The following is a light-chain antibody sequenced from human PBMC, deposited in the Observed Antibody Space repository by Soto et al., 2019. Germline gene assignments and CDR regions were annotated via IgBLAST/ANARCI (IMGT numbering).Light chain of an antibody. CDR1: SGDIGSYNR. V-gene: IGLV2-14*01. CDR3: TSYRRGPLYV. CDR2: EVT. Sequence: QSVLAQPASVSGSPGQSITISCTGTSGDIGSYNRVSWYQQHPGKAPKLIIYEVTDRPSGVSNRFSGSKSGNTASLTISGLQAADEADYFCTSYRRGPLYVFESGTKVTVL. J-gene: IGLJ1*01.